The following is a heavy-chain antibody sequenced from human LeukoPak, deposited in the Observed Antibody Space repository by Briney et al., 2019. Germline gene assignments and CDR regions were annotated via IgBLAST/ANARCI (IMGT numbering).Heavy chain of an antibody. Sequence: GGSLRLSCVASGFSFSSYTMHWVRQAPGRGLEWMAVISYDERNEYYADSVKGRFTISRDNSKNTLYLQMNSLRAEDTALHYCAREHTTGWYDYWGQGTLVTVSS. CDR3: AREHTTGWYDY. D-gene: IGHD6-19*01. CDR1: GFSFSSYT. CDR2: ISYDERNE. J-gene: IGHJ4*02. V-gene: IGHV3-30*04.